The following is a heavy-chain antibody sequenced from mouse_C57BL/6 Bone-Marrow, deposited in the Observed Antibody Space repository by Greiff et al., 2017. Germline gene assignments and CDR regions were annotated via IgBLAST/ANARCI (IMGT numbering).Heavy chain of an antibody. J-gene: IGHJ2*01. Sequence: QVQLQQPGAELVMPGASVKLSCKASGYTFTSYWMHWVKQRPGQGLERIGEIDPSDSYTNYNQKFKGKSTLTVDKSSSTAYMQLSSLTSEDSAVYYCAREGDYYFDYWGQGTTLTVSS. CDR2: IDPSDSYT. CDR3: AREGDYYFDY. CDR1: GYTFTSYW. V-gene: IGHV1-69*01.